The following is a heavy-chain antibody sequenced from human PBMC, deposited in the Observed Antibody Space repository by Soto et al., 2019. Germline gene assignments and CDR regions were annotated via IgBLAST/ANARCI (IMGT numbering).Heavy chain of an antibody. D-gene: IGHD5-18*01. Sequence: SCKASGYTFTGYAMHWVRQAPGKGLEYVSVISSNGGSTDYANSVKGRFTISRDNSKNTLYLQMGSLRAEDMAVYYCARGYGYYFDYWGQGTLVTVSS. CDR1: GYTFTGYA. CDR3: ARGYGYYFDY. J-gene: IGHJ4*02. V-gene: IGHV3-64*01. CDR2: ISSNGGST.